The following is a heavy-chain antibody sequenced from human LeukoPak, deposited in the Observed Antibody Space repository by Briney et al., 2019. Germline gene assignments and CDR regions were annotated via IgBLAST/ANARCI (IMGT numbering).Heavy chain of an antibody. CDR1: GYIFTNYW. V-gene: IGHV5-51*01. CDR2: IYPDDSDT. D-gene: IGHD1-1*01. J-gene: IGHJ4*02. CDR3: ARRSRGLERPFDY. Sequence: GESLKISCKGFGYIFTNYWIGWVRQMPGKGLEWMGIIYPDDSDTRYSPSFQGQVTISADKSISTAYLQWSSLKASDTAIYYCARRSRGLERPFDYWGQGTLVTVSS.